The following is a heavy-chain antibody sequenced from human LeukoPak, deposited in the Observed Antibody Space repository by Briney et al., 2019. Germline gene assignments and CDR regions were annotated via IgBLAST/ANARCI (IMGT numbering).Heavy chain of an antibody. Sequence: GGSLRLSCVVSGFRFSNYWMTWVRQAPGKGLEWVANMNQDGSQKYYVDSVRGRLTISRDNSKNALYLQMNSLRVEDTAVYYCAIDPNWGTHSWGQGVLVTVSS. V-gene: IGHV3-7*03. CDR2: MNQDGSQK. D-gene: IGHD7-27*01. CDR3: AIDPNWGTHS. CDR1: GFRFSNYW. J-gene: IGHJ4*02.